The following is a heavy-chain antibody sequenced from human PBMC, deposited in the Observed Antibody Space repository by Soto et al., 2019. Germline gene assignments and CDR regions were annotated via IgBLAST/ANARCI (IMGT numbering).Heavy chain of an antibody. CDR1: GYTFTGYY. CDR3: ARDSKLIWFGADLKFYYYYGMDV. J-gene: IGHJ6*02. Sequence: GASVEVSCKXSGYTFTGYYMHWVRQAPGQGLEWMGWINPNSGGTNYAQKFQGRVTMTRDTSISTAYMELSRLRSDDTAVYYCARDSKLIWFGADLKFYYYYGMDVWGQGTTVTVSS. D-gene: IGHD3-10*01. V-gene: IGHV1-2*02. CDR2: INPNSGGT.